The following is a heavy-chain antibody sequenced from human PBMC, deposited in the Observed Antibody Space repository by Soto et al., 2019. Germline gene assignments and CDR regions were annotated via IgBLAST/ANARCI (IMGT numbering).Heavy chain of an antibody. CDR1: GYTFTSYG. J-gene: IGHJ4*02. CDR2: ISAYNGNT. D-gene: IGHD2-15*01. CDR3: ARDIVVVVAAIPFDY. Sequence: ASVKVSCKASGYTFTSYGISWVRQAPGQGLEWMGWISAYNGNTNYAQKLQGRVTMTTDTSTSTAYMELRSLRSDDTAVYYCARDIVVVVAAIPFDYWGQGPLVTVS. V-gene: IGHV1-18*01.